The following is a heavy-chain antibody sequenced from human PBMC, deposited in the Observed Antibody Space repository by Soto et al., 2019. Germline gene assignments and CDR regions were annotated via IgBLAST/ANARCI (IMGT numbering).Heavy chain of an antibody. CDR2: ILHDGNNK. J-gene: IGHJ4*02. D-gene: IGHD3-10*01. CDR3: ARDDEDGSYCDLGY. CDR1: GLTISNYI. Sequence: GGSLRLSCAASGLTISNYIMHWVRQAPGKGLEWVAMILHDGNNKYYADSVKGRFTISRDNSKNTLYLQMNSLRTEDTAMYYCARDDEDGSYCDLGYWGQGTLVTVSS. V-gene: IGHV3-30-3*01.